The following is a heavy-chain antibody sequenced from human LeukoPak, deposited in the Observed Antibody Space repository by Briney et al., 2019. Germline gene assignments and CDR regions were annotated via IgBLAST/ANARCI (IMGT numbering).Heavy chain of an antibody. J-gene: IGHJ4*02. CDR2: ISGSHNNI. D-gene: IGHD2-2*02. CDR1: GFSFNDYY. Sequence: GGSLRLSCAASGFSFNDYYMSWIRQAPGKGLEWISYISGSHNNIYTADSVKGRFTISRDNSKNTLYLQMNSLRAEDTAVYYCARDRTSGYCSSTSCYNYFDYWGQGTLVTVSS. V-gene: IGHV3-11*04. CDR3: ARDRTSGYCSSTSCYNYFDY.